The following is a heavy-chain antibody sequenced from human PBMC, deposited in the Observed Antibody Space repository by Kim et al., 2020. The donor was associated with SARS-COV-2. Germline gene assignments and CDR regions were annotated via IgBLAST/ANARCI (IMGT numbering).Heavy chain of an antibody. CDR3: ARAYSYDSSGYYYYYYYMDV. CDR1: YY. V-gene: IGHV4-34*01. J-gene: IGHJ6*03. D-gene: IGHD3-22*01. Sequence: YYWGGIRQPPGKGLEWIGEINHSGSTNYNPSLKSRVTISVDTSKNQFSLKLSSVAAADTAVYYCARAYSYDSSGYYYYYYYMDVWGKGTKVTV. CDR2: INHSGST.